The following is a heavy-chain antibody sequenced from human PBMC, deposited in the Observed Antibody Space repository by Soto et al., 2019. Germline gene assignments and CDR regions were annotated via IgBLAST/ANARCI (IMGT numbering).Heavy chain of an antibody. Sequence: ASVKVSCKASGGTFSSYAISWVRQAPGQGLEWMGGIIPIFGTANYAQKFQGSVTITADESTSTAYMELSSLRSEDTAVYYCARDVWDYYDSSGHPGYDAFDIWGQGTMVTVSS. J-gene: IGHJ3*02. CDR3: ARDVWDYYDSSGHPGYDAFDI. V-gene: IGHV1-69*13. CDR2: IIPIFGTA. CDR1: GGTFSSYA. D-gene: IGHD3-22*01.